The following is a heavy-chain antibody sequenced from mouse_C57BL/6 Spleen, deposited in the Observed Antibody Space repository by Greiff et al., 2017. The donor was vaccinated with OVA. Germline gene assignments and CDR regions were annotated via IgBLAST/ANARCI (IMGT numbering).Heavy chain of an antibody. J-gene: IGHJ1*03. CDR3: ARLDTTVVGYFDV. Sequence: VQLQQPGTELVKPGASVKLSCKASGYTFTSYWMHWVKQRPGQGLEWIGNINPSNGGTNYNEKFKSKATLTVDKSSSTAYMQLSSLTSEDSAVYYCARLDTTVVGYFDVWGTGTTVTVSS. V-gene: IGHV1-53*01. D-gene: IGHD1-1*01. CDR2: INPSNGGT. CDR1: GYTFTSYW.